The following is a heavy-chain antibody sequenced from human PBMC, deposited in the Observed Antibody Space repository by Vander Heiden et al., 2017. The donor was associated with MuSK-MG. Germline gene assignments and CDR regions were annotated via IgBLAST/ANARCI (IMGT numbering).Heavy chain of an antibody. V-gene: IGHV2-70*04. CDR1: AFSLSTSGMR. CDR2: IDWDDDK. D-gene: IGHD2-15*01. J-gene: IGHJ6*03. Sequence: QVTLKESGPALVKPTQTLTLTCTFSAFSLSTSGMRVSWIRQPPGKALEWLARIDWDDDKFYSTSLKTRLTISKDTSKNQVVLTMTNMDPVDTATYYCARTRYCSAASCSLSYYMDVWGNGTTVTVSS. CDR3: ARTRYCSAASCSLSYYMDV.